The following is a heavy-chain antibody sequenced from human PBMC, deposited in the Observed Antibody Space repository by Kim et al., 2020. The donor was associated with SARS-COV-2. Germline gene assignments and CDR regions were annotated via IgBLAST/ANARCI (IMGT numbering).Heavy chain of an antibody. J-gene: IGHJ5*02. CDR3: ARALRGVDP. Sequence: GSTTYAQKFQGRVTMTSHTTTSTVYMELNSLRSEDTAVYYCARALRGVDPWGQGTLVTVSS. CDR2: GST. V-gene: IGHV1-46*01.